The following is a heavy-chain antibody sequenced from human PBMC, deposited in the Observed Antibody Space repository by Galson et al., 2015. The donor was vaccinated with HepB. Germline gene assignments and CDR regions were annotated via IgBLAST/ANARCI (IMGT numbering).Heavy chain of an antibody. CDR3: TRGGGDV. J-gene: IGHJ3*01. Sequence: SLRLSCAASGFTFSTYSMNWVRQAPGKGLEWVSSISSGSRYIYYADSVKGRFTISRDNAKDELYLQMNSLRAEDTAVYYCTRGGGDVWGQGTLVTVSS. CDR2: ISSGSRYI. CDR1: GFTFSTYS. D-gene: IGHD3-16*01. V-gene: IGHV3-21*04.